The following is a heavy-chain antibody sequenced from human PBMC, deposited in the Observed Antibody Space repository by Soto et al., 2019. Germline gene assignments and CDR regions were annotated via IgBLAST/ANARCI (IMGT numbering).Heavy chain of an antibody. CDR2: ISAYNGNT. V-gene: IGHV1-18*04. Sequence: ASVKVSCKASGYTFTSYGISWVRQAPGQGLEWMGWISAYNGNTNYAQKLQGRVTMTTDTSTSTAYMELRSLRSDDTAVYYCARGTNLYSSGWYSYCGQGTLVTVSS. J-gene: IGHJ4*02. CDR3: ARGTNLYSSGWYSY. D-gene: IGHD6-19*01. CDR1: GYTFTSYG.